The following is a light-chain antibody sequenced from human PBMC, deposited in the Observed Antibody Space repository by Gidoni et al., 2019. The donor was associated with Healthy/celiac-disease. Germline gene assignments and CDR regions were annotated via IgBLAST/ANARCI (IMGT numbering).Light chain of an antibody. CDR1: QSISSW. Sequence: DIQMTQSPSTLSASVGDRVTITCRASQSISSWLAWYQQKPGKAPKLLIYKASCLESGVPSRFSGSGSGTEFTLTISSLQPDDFATYYCQQYNSYLYTFGQGTKLEIK. CDR3: QQYNSYLYT. J-gene: IGKJ2*01. V-gene: IGKV1-5*03. CDR2: KAS.